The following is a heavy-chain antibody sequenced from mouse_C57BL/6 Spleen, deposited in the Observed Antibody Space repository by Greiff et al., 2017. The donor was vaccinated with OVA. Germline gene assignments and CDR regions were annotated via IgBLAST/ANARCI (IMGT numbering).Heavy chain of an antibody. V-gene: IGHV5-4*03. CDR3: ASPFITTVVARRYFDV. CDR2: ISDGGSYT. CDR1: GFTFSSYA. Sequence: EVKLMESGGGLVKPGGSLKLSCAASGFTFSSYAMSWVRQTPEKRLEWVATISDGGSYTYYPDNVKGRFTISRDNAKNNLYLQMSHLKSEDTAMYYCASPFITTVVARRYFDVWGTGTTVTVSS. D-gene: IGHD1-1*01. J-gene: IGHJ1*03.